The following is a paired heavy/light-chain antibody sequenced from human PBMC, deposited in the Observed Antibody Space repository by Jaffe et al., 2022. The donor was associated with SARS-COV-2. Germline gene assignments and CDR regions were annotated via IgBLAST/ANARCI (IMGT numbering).Heavy chain of an antibody. D-gene: IGHD2-2*01. J-gene: IGHJ5*02. CDR3: AREEYIVVVPSAMGGWFDP. Sequence: QVQLQESGPGLVKPSQTLSLTCTVSGGSISSGDYYWSWIRQPPGKGLEWIGSIDYSGSTYYNPSLKSRITISVDTSKNQLSLKLRSVTAADTAVYHCAREEYIVVVPSAMGGWFDPWGQGTLVTVSS. V-gene: IGHV4-30-4*01. CDR2: IDYSGST. CDR1: GGSISSGDYY.
Light chain of an antibody. V-gene: IGLV3-21*02. CDR3: QVWDSSSDQVV. J-gene: IGLJ2*01. Sequence: SSVLTQPPSVSVAPGQTARITCGGNSIGSKSVHWYQQRPGQAPVLVVYDDSDRPSGIPERFSGSNSGNTATLTISRVEAGDESEYFCQVWDSSSDQVVFGGGTKLTVL. CDR2: DDS. CDR1: SIGSKS.